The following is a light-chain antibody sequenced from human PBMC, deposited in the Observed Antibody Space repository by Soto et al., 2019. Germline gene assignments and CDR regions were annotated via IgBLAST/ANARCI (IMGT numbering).Light chain of an antibody. Sequence: EILLTQSPGTLSLSAGERATLSCRASQSLSSNYLAWYQQRPGQAPRLLIYGASTRATGIPDRFSGSGSGTDFTLTISRLEPEDFATYYCQQANSFPLTFGPGTKVDIK. J-gene: IGKJ3*01. CDR2: GAS. CDR3: QQANSFPLT. V-gene: IGKV3-20*01. CDR1: QSLSSNY.